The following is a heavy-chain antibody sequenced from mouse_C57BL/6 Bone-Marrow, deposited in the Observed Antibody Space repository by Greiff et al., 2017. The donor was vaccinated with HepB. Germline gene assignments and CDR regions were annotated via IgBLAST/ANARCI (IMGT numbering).Heavy chain of an antibody. Sequence: VQLQQSGPGLVQPSQSLSITCTVSGFSLTSYGVHWVRQSPGKGLEWLGVIWSGGSTDYNAAFISRLSISKDNSKSQVFFKMNSLQADDTAIYYCAREGVRYAMDYWGQGTSVTVSS. V-gene: IGHV2-2*01. CDR2: IWSGGST. J-gene: IGHJ4*01. CDR3: AREGVRYAMDY. CDR1: GFSLTSYG. D-gene: IGHD2-1*01.